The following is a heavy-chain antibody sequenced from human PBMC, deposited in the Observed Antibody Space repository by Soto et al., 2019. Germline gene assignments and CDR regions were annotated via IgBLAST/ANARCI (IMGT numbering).Heavy chain of an antibody. Sequence: SETLSLTCSVSGGSISIYYWSWIRQPPGKGLEWIGHVYYSGSTNYNPSLRGRVTISVDKSKNQFSLKLSSVTAADTAVYYCARLRTAFDIWGKGTMGTASS. CDR3: ARLRTAFDI. CDR1: GGSISIYY. CDR2: VYYSGST. V-gene: IGHV4-59*01. J-gene: IGHJ3*02.